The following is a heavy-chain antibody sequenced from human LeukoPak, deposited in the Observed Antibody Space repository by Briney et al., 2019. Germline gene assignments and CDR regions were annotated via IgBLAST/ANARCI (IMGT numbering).Heavy chain of an antibody. Sequence: SETLSLTCAVSGGSISSGGYSWSWIRQPPGKGLEWIGYIYHSGSTYYNPSLKSRVTISVDRSKNQFSLKLSSVTAADTAVYYCASAGYSTSAVPFAFDFWGQGTMVTVSS. V-gene: IGHV4-30-2*01. CDR2: IYHSGST. CDR3: ASAGYSTSAVPFAFDF. CDR1: GGSISSGGYS. D-gene: IGHD6-13*01. J-gene: IGHJ3*01.